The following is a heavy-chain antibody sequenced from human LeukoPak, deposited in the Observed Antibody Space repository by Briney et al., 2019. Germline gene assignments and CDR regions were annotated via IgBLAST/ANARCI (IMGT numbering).Heavy chain of an antibody. CDR1: GFTFISYL. CDR2: IDGDGATT. J-gene: IGHJ2*01. D-gene: IGHD3-16*01. Sequence: GGSLRLSCAASGFTFISYLMSWVRQAPGKGLVWVSRIDGDGATTSYEDSVKGRFTISRDNANNMVYLEMNSLRVEDTAVYYCTRDFGADRRYFDLWGRGTLVTVSS. CDR3: TRDFGADRRYFDL. V-gene: IGHV3-74*01.